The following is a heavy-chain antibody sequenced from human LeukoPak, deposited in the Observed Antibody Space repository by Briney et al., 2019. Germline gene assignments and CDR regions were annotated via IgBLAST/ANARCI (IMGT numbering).Heavy chain of an antibody. CDR2: INSDGRST. J-gene: IGHJ4*02. CDR3: ARGTMVRAHSFDY. D-gene: IGHD3-10*01. V-gene: IGHV3-74*01. Sequence: GGSLRLSCAASGFTFSISWMHWVRQAPGKGLAWVSHINSDGRSTDYADSVRGRFTVSRDNAKNTLYLQMNSLRAEDTAVYFCARGTMVRAHSFDYWGQGTLVTVSS. CDR1: GFTFSISW.